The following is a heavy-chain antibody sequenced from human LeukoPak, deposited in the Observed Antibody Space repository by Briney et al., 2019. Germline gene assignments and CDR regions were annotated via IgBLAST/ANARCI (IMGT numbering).Heavy chain of an antibody. Sequence: GGSLRLSCVVSGFTFSDYDMNWVRQAPGKGLEWISSMSSSGFIIYYAESVKGRFTISRDNAKNSLFLHMNSLRADDTAVYYCARETYSGSGSYNFFDYWGLGTLVTVSS. J-gene: IGHJ4*02. CDR1: GFTFSDYD. V-gene: IGHV3-48*03. D-gene: IGHD3-10*01. CDR2: MSSSGFII. CDR3: ARETYSGSGSYNFFDY.